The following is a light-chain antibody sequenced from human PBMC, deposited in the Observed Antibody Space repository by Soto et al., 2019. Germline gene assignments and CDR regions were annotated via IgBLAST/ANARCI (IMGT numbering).Light chain of an antibody. Sequence: QPVLAQPPSASGASVQMVAVSCSVKSSNFGSNYVYWYQQLPGTAPKLLIYRNNQRPSGVPDRFSGSKSGTSASLAISGLWSEDEADYYCAAGDDSLSGPYVFGTGTNVTVL. J-gene: IGLJ1*01. CDR1: SSNFGSNY. CDR2: RNN. CDR3: AAGDDSLSGPYV. V-gene: IGLV1-47*03.